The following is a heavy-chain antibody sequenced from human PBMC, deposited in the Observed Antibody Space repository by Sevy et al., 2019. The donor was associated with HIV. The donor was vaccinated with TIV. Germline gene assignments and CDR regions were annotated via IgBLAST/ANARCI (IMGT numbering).Heavy chain of an antibody. Sequence: GGSLRLSCAASGFTFSSYAMSWVRQAPGKGLEWVSAISGSGGSTYYADSVKGRFTISRDISKNTLYLQMNSLRAEDKAVYYCANRATTKYYYDSSGYYLAHYFDYWGQGTLVTVSS. CDR2: ISGSGGST. CDR3: ANRATTKYYYDSSGYYLAHYFDY. J-gene: IGHJ4*02. V-gene: IGHV3-23*01. D-gene: IGHD3-22*01. CDR1: GFTFSSYA.